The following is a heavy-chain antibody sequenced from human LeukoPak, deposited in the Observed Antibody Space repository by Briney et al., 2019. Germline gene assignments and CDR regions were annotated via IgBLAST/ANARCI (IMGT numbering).Heavy chain of an antibody. CDR1: GGSISSYY. V-gene: IGHV4-59*01. CDR2: IYYSGST. J-gene: IGHJ6*03. CDR3: ARDSSGWSGGYYYYYMDV. Sequence: PSETLSHTCTVSGGSISSYYWSWIRQPPGKGLEWIGYIYYSGSTNYNPSLKSRVTISVDTSKNQFSLKLSSVTAADTAVYYCARDSSGWSGGYYYYYMDVWGKGTTLTVSS. D-gene: IGHD6-19*01.